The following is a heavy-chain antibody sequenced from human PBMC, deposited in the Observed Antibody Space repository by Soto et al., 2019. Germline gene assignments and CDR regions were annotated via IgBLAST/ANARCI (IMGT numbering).Heavy chain of an antibody. V-gene: IGHV3-23*01. CDR1: GLTFSSYA. CDR2: ISGSGIST. Sequence: PGGSLRLSCAASGLTFSSYAMSWVRQAPGKGLEWVSGISGSGISTYYADSVKGRFTFSRDNSKKTMYLQMNSLRAEDTAVYYCAKTTDGWFSAFEIWGQGTMVTVSS. D-gene: IGHD6-19*01. CDR3: AKTTDGWFSAFEI. J-gene: IGHJ3*02.